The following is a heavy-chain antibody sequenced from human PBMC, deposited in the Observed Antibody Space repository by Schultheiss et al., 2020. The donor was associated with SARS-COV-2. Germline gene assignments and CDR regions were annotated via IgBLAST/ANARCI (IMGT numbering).Heavy chain of an antibody. CDR3: ASITQGY. Sequence: GGSLRLSCAASGFTFSSYWMHWVRQAPGKGLVWVSRINSDGSSTSYADSLKGRFTISRDNANDSLHLQMNSLRAEDTAIYYCASITQGYWGQGALVTVSS. J-gene: IGHJ4*02. D-gene: IGHD1-14*01. CDR2: INSDGSST. CDR1: GFTFSSYW. V-gene: IGHV3-74*01.